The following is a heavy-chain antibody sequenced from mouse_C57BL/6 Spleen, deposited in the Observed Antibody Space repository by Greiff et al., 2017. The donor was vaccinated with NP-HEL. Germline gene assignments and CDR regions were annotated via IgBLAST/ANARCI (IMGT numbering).Heavy chain of an antibody. CDR2: ISDGGSYT. V-gene: IGHV5-4*03. J-gene: IGHJ4*01. CDR1: GFTFSSYA. D-gene: IGHD1-1*01. Sequence: DVKLVESGGGLVKPGGSLKLSCAASGFTFSSYAMSWVRQTPEKRLEWVATISDGGSYTYYPDNVKGRFTISRDNAKNNLYLQMSHLKSEDTAMYYCAKESYYYGSSPYAMDYWGQGTSVTVSS. CDR3: AKESYYYGSSPYAMDY.